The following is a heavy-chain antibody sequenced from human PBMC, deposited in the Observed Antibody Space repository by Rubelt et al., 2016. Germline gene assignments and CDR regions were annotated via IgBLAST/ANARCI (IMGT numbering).Heavy chain of an antibody. CDR1: RYW. CDR2: INTDGST. D-gene: IGHD2-21*02. V-gene: IGHV3-74*01. Sequence: RYWMHWVRQAPGKGLVWVSRINTDGSTSYADSVKGRFTISRDNGKNTLHLQMNSLRAEDTAVYYCAKDQGSTCYSGIDYWGQGTLVTVSS. CDR3: AKDQGSTCYSGIDY. J-gene: IGHJ4*02.